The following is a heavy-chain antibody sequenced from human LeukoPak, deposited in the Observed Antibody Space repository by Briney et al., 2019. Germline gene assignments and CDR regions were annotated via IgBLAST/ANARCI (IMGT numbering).Heavy chain of an antibody. Sequence: ASVKVSCKASGYTFTGYYMHWVRQPPGQGLEWMGWINPNSGGTNYAQKFQGRVTMTRDTSISTAYMELSRLRSDDTAVYYCARASSPYSSSWYYFDYWGQGTLVTVSS. D-gene: IGHD6-13*01. CDR1: GYTFTGYY. V-gene: IGHV1-2*02. CDR2: INPNSGGT. CDR3: ARASSPYSSSWYYFDY. J-gene: IGHJ4*02.